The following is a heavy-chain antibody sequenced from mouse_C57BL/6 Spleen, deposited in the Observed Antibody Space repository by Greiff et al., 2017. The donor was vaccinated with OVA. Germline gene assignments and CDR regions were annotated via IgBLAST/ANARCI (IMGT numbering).Heavy chain of an antibody. D-gene: IGHD1-1*01. Sequence: QVQLQQPGAELVMPGASVKLSCKASGYTFTSYWMHWVKQRPGQGLEWIGEIDPSDSYTNYNQKFKGNSTLTVDKSSSTAYMQLSSLTSEDSAVYYCARSHGSSHWYFDVWGTGTTVTVSS. V-gene: IGHV1-69*01. J-gene: IGHJ1*03. CDR2: IDPSDSYT. CDR3: ARSHGSSHWYFDV. CDR1: GYTFTSYW.